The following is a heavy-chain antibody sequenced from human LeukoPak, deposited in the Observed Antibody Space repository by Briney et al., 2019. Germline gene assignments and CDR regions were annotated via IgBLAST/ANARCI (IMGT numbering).Heavy chain of an antibody. D-gene: IGHD3-3*01. CDR1: GYTFTSYG. CDR3: ARDPDTIFGVASYYFDY. V-gene: IGHV1-18*01. J-gene: IGHJ4*02. CDR2: ISAYNGNT. Sequence: GASVSVSCKASGYTFTSYGISWVRQAPGQGLEWMGWISAYNGNTNYAQKLQGRVTMTRDTSISTAYMELSRLRSDDTAVYYCARDPDTIFGVASYYFDYWGQGTLVTVSS.